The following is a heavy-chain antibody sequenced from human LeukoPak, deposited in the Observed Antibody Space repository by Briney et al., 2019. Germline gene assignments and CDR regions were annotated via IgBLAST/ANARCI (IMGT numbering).Heavy chain of an antibody. D-gene: IGHD6-19*01. V-gene: IGHV4-39*01. J-gene: IGHJ4*02. Sequence: SETLSLTCTVSGVSISSSGYYWNWVRQPPGKGGEWIGSISYSGTTYYNPALKGPVTMSEDTSQTQFSLKINSVTAAATAVYSCAGRGAPSSPGHYWGQGTLVTVSS. CDR1: GVSISSSGYY. CDR2: ISYSGTT. CDR3: AGRGAPSSPGHY.